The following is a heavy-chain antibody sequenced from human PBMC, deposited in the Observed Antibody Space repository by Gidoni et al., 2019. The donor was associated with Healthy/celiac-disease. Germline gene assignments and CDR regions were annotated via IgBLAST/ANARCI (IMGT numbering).Heavy chain of an antibody. CDR2: ISGSGGST. V-gene: IGHV3-23*01. Sequence: EVQLLESGGGLVQPGGSLRLSCAASGFTFSSYAMSWVRQAPGKGLEWVSGISGSGGSTYYADSVRGRFTISRDNSKNTLYLQMNSLRAEDTAVYYCAKINSGWYWGTVDYWGQGTLVTVSS. CDR1: GFTFSSYA. D-gene: IGHD6-19*01. J-gene: IGHJ4*02. CDR3: AKINSGWYWGTVDY.